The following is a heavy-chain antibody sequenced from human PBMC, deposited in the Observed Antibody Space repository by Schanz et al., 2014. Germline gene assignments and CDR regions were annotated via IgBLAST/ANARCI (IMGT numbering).Heavy chain of an antibody. CDR2: ISGSGGST. D-gene: IGHD1-1*01. CDR3: ARAHGNNWYGKGLDY. J-gene: IGHJ4*02. CDR1: GFTFSSYS. V-gene: IGHV3-23*04. Sequence: EVQLVESGGGLVQPGGSLRLSCAASGFTFSSYSMNWVRQAPGKGLEWVSAISGSGGSTYYADSVKGRFTISRDNSKNTLYLQMNSLRADDTAVYFCARAHGNNWYGKGLDYWGQGTQVTVSS.